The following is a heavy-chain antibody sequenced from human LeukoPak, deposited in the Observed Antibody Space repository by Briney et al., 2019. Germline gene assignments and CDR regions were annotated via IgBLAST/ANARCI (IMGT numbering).Heavy chain of an antibody. V-gene: IGHV3-21*01. CDR1: GFTFSSYS. J-gene: IGHJ4*02. Sequence: GGSLRLSRAASGFTFSSYSMNWVRQAPGGGLEWVSSISSSSSYIYYAVSVKGRFTISRDNAKNSLYLQMNSLRAEDTAVYYCARDPYGSGSPFDYWGQGTLVTVSS. D-gene: IGHD3-10*01. CDR2: ISSSSSYI. CDR3: ARDPYGSGSPFDY.